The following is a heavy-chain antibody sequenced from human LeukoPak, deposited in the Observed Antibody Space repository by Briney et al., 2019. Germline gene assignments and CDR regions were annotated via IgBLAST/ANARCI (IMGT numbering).Heavy chain of an antibody. Sequence: PGGSLRLSCAASGFTFSRYSMNWVRQAPGKGLEGVSSISISSNYIYYADSVKGRFTISRDNAKNSLYLQVNSLRAEDTAVYYCARGSRFGVVGRDAFDIWGQGTVVTVSS. CDR2: ISISSNYI. D-gene: IGHD3-3*01. V-gene: IGHV3-21*01. J-gene: IGHJ3*02. CDR3: ARGSRFGVVGRDAFDI. CDR1: GFTFSRYS.